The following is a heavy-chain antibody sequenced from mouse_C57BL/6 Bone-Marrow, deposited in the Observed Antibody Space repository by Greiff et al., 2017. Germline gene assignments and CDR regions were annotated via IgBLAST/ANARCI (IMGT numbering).Heavy chain of an antibody. D-gene: IGHD2-4*01. CDR3: AREEDYDKAWFAY. Sequence: EVQLQQSGPGMVKPSQSLSLTCTVTGYSITSGYDWHWIRHFPGNKLEWMGYISYSGSTNSNPSLKSRISITHDTSKNHFFLKLNSVTTEDTATYYCAREEDYDKAWFAYWGQGTLVTVSA. J-gene: IGHJ3*01. CDR2: ISYSGST. CDR1: GYSITSGYD. V-gene: IGHV3-1*01.